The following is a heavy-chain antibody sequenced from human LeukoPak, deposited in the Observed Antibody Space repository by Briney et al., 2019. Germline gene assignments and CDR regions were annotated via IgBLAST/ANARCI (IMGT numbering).Heavy chain of an antibody. CDR2: ISYDGSNK. CDR3: AKDPYSGSYSAFDY. Sequence: QSGGSLRLSCAASGFTFSSYGMHWVRQAPGKGLEWVAVISYDGSNKYYADSVKGRFTISRDNSKNTLYLQMNSLRAEDTAVYYCAKDPYSGSYSAFDYWGQGTLVTVSS. J-gene: IGHJ4*02. V-gene: IGHV3-30*18. D-gene: IGHD1-26*01. CDR1: GFTFSSYG.